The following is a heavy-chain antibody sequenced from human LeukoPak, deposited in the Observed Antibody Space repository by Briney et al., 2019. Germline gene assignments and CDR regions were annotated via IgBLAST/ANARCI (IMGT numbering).Heavy chain of an antibody. CDR2: IYYSGST. CDR3: ARVAHYYDSSGYYFPYYYYMDV. Sequence: PSETLSLTCTVSGDSISSYYWSWIRQPPGKGLEWIGYIYYSGSTNYNPSLKSRVTISVDTSKNQFSLKLSSVTAADTAVYYCARVAHYYDSSGYYFPYYYYMDVWGKGTTVTISS. CDR1: GDSISSYY. J-gene: IGHJ6*03. V-gene: IGHV4-59*12. D-gene: IGHD3-22*01.